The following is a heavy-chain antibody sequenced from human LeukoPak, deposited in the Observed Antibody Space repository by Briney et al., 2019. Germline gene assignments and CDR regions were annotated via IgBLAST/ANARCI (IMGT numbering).Heavy chain of an antibody. CDR1: GFTCRNYW. V-gene: IGHV3-7*05. CDR3: ARVRGRSTNSDFDL. D-gene: IGHD1-1*01. J-gene: IGHJ4*02. Sequence: GGSLRLSCGASGFTCRNYWMSWVRQAPGKGLERVAHTSQDEGEKDYVDSVKGRFTISRDNAKNSLYLQMNSLRAEDTAVYYCARVRGRSTNSDFDLWGPGTLVTVSS. CDR2: TSQDEGEK.